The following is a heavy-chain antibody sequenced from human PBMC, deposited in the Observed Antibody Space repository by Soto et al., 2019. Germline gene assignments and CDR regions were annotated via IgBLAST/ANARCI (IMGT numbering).Heavy chain of an antibody. CDR1: GASISSYF. V-gene: IGHV4-4*07. D-gene: IGHD6-19*01. CDR3: AREAGPDRWFDP. J-gene: IGHJ5*02. Sequence: SETLSLTCTVSGASISSYFWTWIRQPAGKGLDWIGRISTSGTTNYNPSLKSRVTLSVDTSKNHFSLNLSSVTAADTAVYYCAREAGPDRWFDPWGQGTLVTVS. CDR2: ISTSGTT.